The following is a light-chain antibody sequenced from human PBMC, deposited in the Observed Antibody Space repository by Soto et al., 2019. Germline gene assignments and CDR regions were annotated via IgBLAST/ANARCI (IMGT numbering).Light chain of an antibody. V-gene: IGKV1-9*01. CDR3: QQLLSYPIT. CDR2: AAS. Sequence: DIQLTQSPSFLSASVGYRFTITCRASQGISTYLAWYQQKPGKAPKLLIYAASTLQSGVPLSFSGSGSGTSFTLTISSLQPEDFATYYCQQLLSYPITFGQGTRRETK. CDR1: QGISTY. J-gene: IGKJ5*01.